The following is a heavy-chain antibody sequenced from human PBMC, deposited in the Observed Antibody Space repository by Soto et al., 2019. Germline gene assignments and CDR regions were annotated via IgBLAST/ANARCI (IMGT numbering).Heavy chain of an antibody. J-gene: IGHJ4*02. V-gene: IGHV3-7*02. Sequence: DVQLVESGGGLVQPGGSLRLSCVASEFIFSSYWMSWVRQAPGKGLEWVANIKGDGSAKFYVDSVKGRFTISRDNAKNSLYLQMNGLRAEDTAGYYCAPSRDGPGEYGGQGTLVSVSS. CDR3: APSRDGPGEY. D-gene: IGHD1-26*01. CDR1: EFIFSSYW. CDR2: IKGDGSAK.